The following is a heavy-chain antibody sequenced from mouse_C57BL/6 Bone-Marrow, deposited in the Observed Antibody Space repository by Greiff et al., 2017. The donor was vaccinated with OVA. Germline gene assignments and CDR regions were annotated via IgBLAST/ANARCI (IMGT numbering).Heavy chain of an antibody. V-gene: IGHV1-19*01. J-gene: IGHJ2*01. CDR3: ARSPHYYGSSYGY. CDR2: INPYNGGT. CDR1: GYPFTDYY. Sequence: EVQLQQSGPVLVKPGASVKMSCKASGYPFTDYYMNWVKQSHGKSLEWLGVINPYNGGTSYNQKFKGTATVTVDKSSSTAYMELNSLTSEDSAVYDCARSPHYYGSSYGYWGQGTTLTVSS. D-gene: IGHD1-1*01.